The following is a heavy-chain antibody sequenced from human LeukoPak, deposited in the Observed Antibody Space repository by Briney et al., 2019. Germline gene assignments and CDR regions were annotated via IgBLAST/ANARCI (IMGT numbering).Heavy chain of an antibody. CDR3: ARDKNGDYGDYREFDY. D-gene: IGHD4-17*01. CDR2: IIPIFGTA. CDR1: GGTFSSYA. V-gene: IGHV1-69*05. J-gene: IGHJ4*02. Sequence: GASVKVSCKASGGTFSSYAISWVRQAPGQGLEWMGRIIPIFGTANYAQKFQGRVTITTDEPTSTAYMELSSLRSEDTAVYYCARDKNGDYGDYREFDYWGQGTLVTVSS.